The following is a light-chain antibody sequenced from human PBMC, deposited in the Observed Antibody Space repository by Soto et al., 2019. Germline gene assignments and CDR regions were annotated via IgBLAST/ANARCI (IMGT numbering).Light chain of an antibody. CDR3: MQALQTPFT. J-gene: IGKJ3*01. Sequence: DIVMTQSPLSLPVTPGEPASISCRSSQSLLHSNGCNSLDWYLQKPGQSPQLLIYLGSNRASGVPDRFSGSGSGTDFTLKISRVEAEDVGVYYCMQALQTPFTFGPGTKVDIK. CDR1: QSLLHSNGCNS. V-gene: IGKV2-28*01. CDR2: LGS.